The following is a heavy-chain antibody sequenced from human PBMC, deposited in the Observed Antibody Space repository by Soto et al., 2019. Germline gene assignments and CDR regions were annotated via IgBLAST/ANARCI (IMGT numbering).Heavy chain of an antibody. CDR1: GYTFTSYD. D-gene: IGHD3-16*01. V-gene: IGHV1-8*01. CDR2: MNPNSANT. CDR3: ASEGVRGRAV. Sequence: QVQLVQSGAEVKKPGASVKVSCKASGYTFTSYDINWVRQATGQGLEWMGWMNPNSANTGYAQKFQGRVTMTRNTSISTAYMELGSPRSQDPAGYACASEGVRGRAVCAHGTTVTVSS. J-gene: IGHJ6*02.